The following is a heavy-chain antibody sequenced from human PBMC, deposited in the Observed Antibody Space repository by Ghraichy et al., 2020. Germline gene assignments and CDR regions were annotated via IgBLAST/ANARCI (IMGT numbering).Heavy chain of an antibody. CDR3: ARDPTNVPDRIVLMVYEGDAFDI. CDR1: GFTFSSYS. CDR2: ISSSSSTI. D-gene: IGHD2-8*01. V-gene: IGHV3-48*02. J-gene: IGHJ3*02. Sequence: GGSLRLSCAASGFTFSSYSMNWVRQAPGKGLEWVSYISSSSSTIYYADSVKGRFTISRDNAKNSLYLQMNSLRDEDTAVYYCARDPTNVPDRIVLMVYEGDAFDIWGQGTMVTVSS.